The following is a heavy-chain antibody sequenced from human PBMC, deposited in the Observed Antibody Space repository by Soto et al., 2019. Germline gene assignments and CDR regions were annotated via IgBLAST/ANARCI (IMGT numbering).Heavy chain of an antibody. CDR3: ARDAAFTRFDY. D-gene: IGHD6-13*01. Sequence: EVQLVESGGDLVQPGGSLRLSCAASGFTFTSSWMALVRRAPGHGLEWVANIDQYGSETNHVDSVKGRFTISRENAKNSLFLQMTSLRAEDTAVYYCARDAAFTRFDYWGQGTRVTVSS. V-gene: IGHV3-7*01. J-gene: IGHJ4*02. CDR2: IDQYGSET. CDR1: GFTFTSSW.